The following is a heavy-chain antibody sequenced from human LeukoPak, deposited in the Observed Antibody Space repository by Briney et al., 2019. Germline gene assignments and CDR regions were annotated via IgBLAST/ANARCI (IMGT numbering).Heavy chain of an antibody. CDR2: INHSGST. D-gene: IGHD2-8*02. CDR3: ARHVRGGNWWVVYYYYYMDV. J-gene: IGHJ6*03. Sequence: SETLSLTCAVYGGSFSGYYWSWIRQPPGKGLEWIGEINHSGSTNYNPSLKSRVTISVDTSKNQFSLKLSSVTAADTAVYYCARHVRGGNWWVVYYYYYMDVWGKGTTDTISS. CDR1: GGSFSGYY. V-gene: IGHV4-34*01.